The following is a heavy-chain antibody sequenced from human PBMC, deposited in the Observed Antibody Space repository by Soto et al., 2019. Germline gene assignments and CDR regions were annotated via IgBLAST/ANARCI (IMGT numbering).Heavy chain of an antibody. CDR2: LYWDDDK. D-gene: IGHD3-10*01. CDR3: AHRCTMIRGIHFDY. V-gene: IGHV2-5*02. Sequence: QITLKESGPPLVRPTQTLTLTCTFSGFSLRTSGEGVVWIRQPPGKALEWLALLYWDDDKRYNPSLKSRVTIAKDTSKSQVVLTMTNMDPVDTATNYCAHRCTMIRGIHFDYWGHGILVTVSS. J-gene: IGHJ4*01. CDR1: GFSLRTSGEG.